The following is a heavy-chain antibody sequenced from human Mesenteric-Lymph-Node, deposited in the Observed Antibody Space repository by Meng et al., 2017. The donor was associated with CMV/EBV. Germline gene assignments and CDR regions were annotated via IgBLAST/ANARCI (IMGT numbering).Heavy chain of an antibody. V-gene: IGHV1-2*02. CDR1: GYTFIGYY. CDR3: ARVRSYGYLEVRVLSY. D-gene: IGHD5-18*01. J-gene: IGHJ4*02. Sequence: ASVKVSCKASGYTFIGYYMHWVRQAPGQGLEWMGWINPNSGVTKSAQKFQGRLTMTRDTSISTAYMEVSRLRSEDTAVYYCARVRSYGYLEVRVLSYWGQGTLVTVSS. CDR2: INPNSGVT.